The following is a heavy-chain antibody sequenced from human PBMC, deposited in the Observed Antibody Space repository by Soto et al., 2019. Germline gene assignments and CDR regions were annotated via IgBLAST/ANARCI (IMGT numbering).Heavy chain of an antibody. CDR2: ISGSRGTP. V-gene: IGHV3-23*01. Sequence: GGSLRLSCAASGFTFSSYAMSWVRQAPGKGLEWVSSISGSRGTPYFADSVKGRFTISRDNSKNTLYLQMNSLRAEDTAVYYCAKGATTVTQASYYYYMDIWGKGTTVTVSS. CDR3: AKGATTVTQASYYYYMDI. CDR1: GFTFSSYA. J-gene: IGHJ6*03. D-gene: IGHD4-4*01.